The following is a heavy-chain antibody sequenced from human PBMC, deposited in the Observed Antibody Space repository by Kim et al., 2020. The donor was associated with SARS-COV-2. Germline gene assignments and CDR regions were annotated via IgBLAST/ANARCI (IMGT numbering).Heavy chain of an antibody. CDR3: ARADGPIPAAMAPSYYYGLDV. CDR1: GYTFTRYY. Sequence: ASVKVSCKASGYTFTRYYIHWVRQAPGQGLEGMGVINPGATTTKYAQKLEGRVTMTRDTSTSTVYMELSGLRSEDTAVYYCARADGPIPAAMAPSYYYGLDVWRQGTTVTVSS. D-gene: IGHD2-2*01. V-gene: IGHV1-46*01. J-gene: IGHJ6*02. CDR2: INPGATTT.